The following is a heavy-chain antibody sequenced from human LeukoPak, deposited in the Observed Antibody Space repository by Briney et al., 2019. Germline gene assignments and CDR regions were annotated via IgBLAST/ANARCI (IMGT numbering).Heavy chain of an antibody. CDR1: GGSISSYY. J-gene: IGHJ2*01. D-gene: IGHD2-15*01. CDR2: IYYSGST. Sequence: PSETLSLTCTVSGGSISSYYWSWIRQPPGKGLEWIGYIYYSGSTNYNPSLKSRVTISVDTSKNQFSLKLSSVTAADTAVYYCARDRYCSGGSCYPYWYFDLWGRGTLVTVSS. CDR3: ARDRYCSGGSCYPYWYFDL. V-gene: IGHV4-59*01.